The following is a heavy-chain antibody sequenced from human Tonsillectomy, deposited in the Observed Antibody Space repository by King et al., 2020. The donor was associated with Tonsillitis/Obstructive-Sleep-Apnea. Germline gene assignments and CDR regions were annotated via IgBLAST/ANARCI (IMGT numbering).Heavy chain of an antibody. D-gene: IGHD5-12*01. CDR2: ISSSGGST. CDR1: GFTFSSYA. Sequence: VQLVESGGGLVQPGGSLRLSCSVSGFTFSSYAMHCVRQPPGKGLEYVSAISSSGGSTYYAASVKGRFTISRDNSKNPRYLQMSSLSAEDTAVYYCVKVGGYDYLGAFDIWGQGTMVTVSS. V-gene: IGHV3-64D*06. J-gene: IGHJ3*02. CDR3: VKVGGYDYLGAFDI.